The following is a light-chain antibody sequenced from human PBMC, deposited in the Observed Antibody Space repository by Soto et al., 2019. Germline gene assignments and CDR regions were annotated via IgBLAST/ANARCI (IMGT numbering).Light chain of an antibody. J-gene: IGKJ1*01. CDR1: QSVSSF. Sequence: EIVLTQSPVTLSLSPGERATLSCRASQSVSSFLAWYQQRPGQAPRLLIYDASNRATGITSRFSGSGSGTDFSLTISSLEPEEFAVYFCQQRTNCPWTFGQGTKVEIK. CDR3: QQRTNCPWT. V-gene: IGKV3-11*01. CDR2: DAS.